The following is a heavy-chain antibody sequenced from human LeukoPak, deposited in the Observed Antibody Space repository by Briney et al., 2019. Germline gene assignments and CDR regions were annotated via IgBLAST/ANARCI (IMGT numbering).Heavy chain of an antibody. J-gene: IGHJ3*02. V-gene: IGHV4-34*01. D-gene: IGHD6-19*01. CDR3: ARHRKYSSGPGRADAFDI. CDR2: INHSGST. CDR1: GGSFSGYY. Sequence: SETLSLTCAVYGGSFSGYYWSWIRQPPGKGLEWIGEINHSGSTNYNPSLKSRVTISVDTSKNQFSLKLSSVTAADTAVYYCARHRKYSSGPGRADAFDIWGQGTMVTVSS.